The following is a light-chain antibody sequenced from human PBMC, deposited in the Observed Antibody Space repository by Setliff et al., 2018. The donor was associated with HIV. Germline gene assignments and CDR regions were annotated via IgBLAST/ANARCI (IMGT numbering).Light chain of an antibody. CDR1: SGHNSYA. CDR2: LNSDGSH. J-gene: IGLJ2*01. Sequence: QLVLTQSPSASASLGASVKLTCTLSSGHNSYAIAWHQQQPERGPQFLMKLNSDGSHSKGDGIPDRFSGSSSGAERYLTISSLQSEDEADYYCQTWGTGTVVFGGGTKVTVL. V-gene: IGLV4-69*01. CDR3: QTWGTGTVV.